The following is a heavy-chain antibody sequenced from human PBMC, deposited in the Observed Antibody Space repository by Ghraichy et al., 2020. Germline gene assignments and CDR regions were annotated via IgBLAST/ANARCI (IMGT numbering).Heavy chain of an antibody. CDR1: GFTFSSYA. CDR3: ARDRWVVPAAIPDYYYYYYGMDV. CDR2: ISYDGSNK. Sequence: GGSLRLSCAASGFTFSSYAMHWVRQAPGKGLEWVAVISYDGSNKYYADSVKGRFTISRDNSKNTLYLQMNSLRAEDTAVYYCARDRWVVPAAIPDYYYYYYGMDVWGQGTTVTVSS. V-gene: IGHV3-30*04. D-gene: IGHD2-2*02. J-gene: IGHJ6*02.